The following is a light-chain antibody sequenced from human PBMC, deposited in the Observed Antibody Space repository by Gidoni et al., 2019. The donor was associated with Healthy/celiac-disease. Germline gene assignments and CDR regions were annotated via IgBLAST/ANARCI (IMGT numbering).Light chain of an antibody. Sequence: DIQMTQSPSSLSASVGDSVTITFRASQSISSYLNWYQQKPGKAPKILIYAASSLQRGVPSRFSGSGSGTDFTLTISSLPPEDFATYYCQQSYSTPLTFGGGTKVEIK. CDR3: QQSYSTPLT. CDR1: QSISSY. J-gene: IGKJ4*01. V-gene: IGKV1-39*01. CDR2: AAS.